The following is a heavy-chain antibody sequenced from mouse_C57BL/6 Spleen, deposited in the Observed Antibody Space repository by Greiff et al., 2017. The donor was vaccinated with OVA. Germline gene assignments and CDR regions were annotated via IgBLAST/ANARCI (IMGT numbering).Heavy chain of an antibody. CDR1: GFTFSDYY. J-gene: IGHJ2*01. CDR2: INYDGSST. CDR3: AREGYGNHFDY. V-gene: IGHV5-16*01. Sequence: EVQRVESEGGLVQPGSSMKLSFTASGFTFSDYYMAWVRPVPEKGLKWVANINYDGSSTSYLDSLKSSFIFSRDNRTTILYLQMSSLKSEDTASYYCAREGYGNHFDYWGQGTTLTVST. D-gene: IGHD2-1*01.